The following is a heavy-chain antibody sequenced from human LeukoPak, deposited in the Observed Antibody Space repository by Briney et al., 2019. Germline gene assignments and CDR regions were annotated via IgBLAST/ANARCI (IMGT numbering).Heavy chain of an antibody. Sequence: GGSLTLSCAASGFTFSSYGMHWLRQAPGKGLEWVAFIRYDGSNKYYADSVKGRFTISRDNSKNTLYLQMNSLRAEDTAVYYCAKDKGGATRTYYFDYWGQGTLVTVSS. CDR3: AKDKGGATRTYYFDY. V-gene: IGHV3-30*02. D-gene: IGHD1-26*01. J-gene: IGHJ4*02. CDR1: GFTFSSYG. CDR2: IRYDGSNK.